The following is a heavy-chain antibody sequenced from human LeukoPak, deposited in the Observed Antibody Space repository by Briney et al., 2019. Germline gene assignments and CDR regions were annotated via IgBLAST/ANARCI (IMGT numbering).Heavy chain of an antibody. J-gene: IGHJ6*03. D-gene: IGHD6-13*01. CDR2: IIPIFGTA. CDR1: GGTFSSYA. Sequence: ASVKVSCKASGGTFSSYAISWVRQAPGQGLEWMGGIIPIFGTANYAQKFQGRVTITADKSTSTAYMELSSLRSEDTAVYYCARTLRGPYSSSCPGCDYYYYMDVWGKGTTVTVSS. V-gene: IGHV1-69*06. CDR3: ARTLRGPYSSSCPGCDYYYYMDV.